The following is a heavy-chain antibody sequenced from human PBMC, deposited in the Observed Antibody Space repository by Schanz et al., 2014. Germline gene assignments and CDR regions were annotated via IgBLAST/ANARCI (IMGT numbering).Heavy chain of an antibody. CDR2: ITGGSTTYT. CDR3: ARSGVDV. V-gene: IGHV3-21*01. CDR1: GITFSRHA. J-gene: IGHJ6*02. Sequence: EVHLVESGGGLVQPGGSLRLSCAASGITFSRHAMSWVRQAPGKGLEWVSCITGGSTTYTYYADSVRGRFTISRDNAKSSVYLQMNSLRAEDTAVYYCARSGVDVWGQGTTVTVSS. D-gene: IGHD3-10*01.